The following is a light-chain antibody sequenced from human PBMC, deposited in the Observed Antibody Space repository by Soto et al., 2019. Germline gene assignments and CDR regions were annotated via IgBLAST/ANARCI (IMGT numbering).Light chain of an antibody. J-gene: IGKJ1*01. CDR3: QHPGT. CDR1: QSVSSSY. V-gene: IGKV3-20*01. Sequence: EIVLTQSPGTLSLSPGERATLSCRASQSVSSSYLAWYQQKPGQAPRLLIYGASSRATGIPDRFNGSGSGTDFTLTISRLEPEDFAVYYCQHPGTFGQGTKVDIK. CDR2: GAS.